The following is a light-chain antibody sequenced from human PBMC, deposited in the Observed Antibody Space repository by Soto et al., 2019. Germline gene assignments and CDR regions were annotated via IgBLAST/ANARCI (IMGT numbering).Light chain of an antibody. CDR1: QSVGSAY. V-gene: IGKV3-20*01. J-gene: IGKJ2*01. Sequence: EFVLTQSPDTLSLSPGERATLSCRASQSVGSAYIAWYQQKPGQAPRLLISGASKRATGIPDRFSGSGSGTDFTLTISRLEPEDFAVYYCQQDDTSHQRGYTFGQGTKLEIK. CDR2: GAS. CDR3: QQDDTSHQRGYT.